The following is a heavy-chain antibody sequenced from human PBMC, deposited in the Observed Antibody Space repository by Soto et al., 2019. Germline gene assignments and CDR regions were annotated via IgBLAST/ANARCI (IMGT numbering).Heavy chain of an antibody. D-gene: IGHD2-15*01. J-gene: IGHJ6*04. Sequence: GGFMRLSRAVSGCTCGNLWGGWVSQTQGKGLEWVGRIRGRSDGGTTDYTVDVKGRFTISRDDSRNTLYLQMNSLKTEDTAVYYCSTDFCSGGSCYSGFYGMDIWGKGPTVTVSS. CDR2: IRGRSDGGTT. CDR1: GCTCGNLW. V-gene: IGHV3-15*01. CDR3: STDFCSGGSCYSGFYGMDI.